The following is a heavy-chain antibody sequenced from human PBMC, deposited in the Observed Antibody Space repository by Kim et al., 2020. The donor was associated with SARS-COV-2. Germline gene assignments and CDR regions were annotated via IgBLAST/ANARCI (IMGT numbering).Heavy chain of an antibody. Sequence: GGSLRLSCAASGFTFSSYAMSWVRQAPGKGLEWVSAISGSGGSTYYADSVKGRFTISRDNSKNTLYLQMNSLRAEDTAVYYCAKKGGYSGYDWEGAFDYWGQGTLVTVSS. V-gene: IGHV3-23*01. CDR1: GFTFSSYA. CDR3: AKKGGYSGYDWEGAFDY. J-gene: IGHJ4*02. D-gene: IGHD5-12*01. CDR2: ISGSGGST.